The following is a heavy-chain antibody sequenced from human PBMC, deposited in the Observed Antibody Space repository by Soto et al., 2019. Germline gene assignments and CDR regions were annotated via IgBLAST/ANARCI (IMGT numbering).Heavy chain of an antibody. CDR2: FSSGGGGT. V-gene: IGHV3-23*01. CDR3: TKANRYCSGANCFTFDY. CDR1: GFTFSNYA. D-gene: IGHD2-15*01. Sequence: EVQLLESGGGLLQPGGSLRLSCTASGFTFSNYAMSWVRQAPGKGLEWVSTFSSGGGGTYYADSVKGRFTISRDNSKNTLSLQMNCLRAEDTALYYCTKANRYCSGANCFTFDYWGQGTLVTVSS. J-gene: IGHJ4*02.